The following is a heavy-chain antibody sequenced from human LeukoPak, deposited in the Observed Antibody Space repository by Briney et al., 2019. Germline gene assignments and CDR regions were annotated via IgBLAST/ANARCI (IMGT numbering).Heavy chain of an antibody. J-gene: IGHJ4*02. CDR2: ISGSGGST. Sequence: GGSLRLSCAASGFILRNYGMSWVRQSPEKGLEWVSSISGSGGSTYYADSVRGRFTISRDNSRNTLYLQMNSLRAEDTAVYFCAKDRSVQVLTYYFDYWGQGTLVTVSS. D-gene: IGHD1-14*01. CDR1: GFILRNYG. V-gene: IGHV3-23*01. CDR3: AKDRSVQVLTYYFDY.